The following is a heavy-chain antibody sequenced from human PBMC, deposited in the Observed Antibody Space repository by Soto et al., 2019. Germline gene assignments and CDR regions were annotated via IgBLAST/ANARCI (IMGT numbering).Heavy chain of an antibody. CDR3: ARHGGGDGYNDAFDI. Sequence: QLQLQESGPGLVKPSETLSLTCTVSGGSISSSSYYWGWIRQPPGKGLEWIGSIYYSGSTYYNPSPKSRVTISVDTSNNQFSQKLSSVTAADTAVYYCARHGGGDGYNDAFDIWGQGTMVTVSS. J-gene: IGHJ3*02. V-gene: IGHV4-39*01. CDR1: GGSISSSSYY. CDR2: IYYSGST. D-gene: IGHD3-16*01.